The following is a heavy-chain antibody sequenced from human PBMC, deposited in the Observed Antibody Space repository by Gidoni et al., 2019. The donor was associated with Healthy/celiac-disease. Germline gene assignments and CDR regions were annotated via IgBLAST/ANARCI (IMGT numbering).Heavy chain of an antibody. CDR1: GGSISSYY. CDR2: IYYSGST. J-gene: IGHJ4*02. Sequence: QVQLQESGPGLVKPSETLSITCTVSGGSISSYYWSWIRQPPGKGLEWIGYIYYSGSTNYNPSLKSRVTISVDTSKNQFSLKLSSVTAADTAVYYCARGGIAAAGVDYWGQGTLVTVSS. D-gene: IGHD6-13*01. CDR3: ARGGIAAAGVDY. V-gene: IGHV4-59*01.